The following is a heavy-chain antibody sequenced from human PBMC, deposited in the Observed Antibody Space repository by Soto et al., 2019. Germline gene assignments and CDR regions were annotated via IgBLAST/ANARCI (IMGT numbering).Heavy chain of an antibody. CDR3: ARPQGPTPLGYDFWSGYYTNYYYYGMDV. J-gene: IGHJ6*02. CDR1: GFTFSSYA. V-gene: IGHV3-30-3*01. Sequence: QVQLVESGGGVVQPGRSLRLSCAASGFTFSSYAMHWVRQAPGKGLEWVAVISYDGSNKYYADSVKGRFTISRDNSKNTLYLQMNSLRAEDTAVYYCARPQGPTPLGYDFWSGYYTNYYYYGMDVWGQGTTVTVSS. D-gene: IGHD3-3*01. CDR2: ISYDGSNK.